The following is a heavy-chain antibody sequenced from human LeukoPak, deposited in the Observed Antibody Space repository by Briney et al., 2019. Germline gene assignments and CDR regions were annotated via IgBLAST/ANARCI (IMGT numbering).Heavy chain of an antibody. CDR2: ISGSGGST. CDR1: GFTFSSYA. V-gene: IGHV3-23*01. J-gene: IGHJ5*02. D-gene: IGHD6-19*01. CDR3: AKDHGGWTTDQFDP. Sequence: GGSLSFSGAASGFTFSSYAMSWVRQAPGKGLEWVSAISGSGGSTYYADSVKGRFTISRDNSKNTLYLQMNSLRAEDTAVYYCAKDHGGWTTDQFDPWGQGTLVTVSS.